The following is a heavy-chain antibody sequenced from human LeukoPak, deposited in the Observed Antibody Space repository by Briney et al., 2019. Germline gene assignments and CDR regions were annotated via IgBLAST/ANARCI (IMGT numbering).Heavy chain of an antibody. CDR1: GFTFSSYS. Sequence: GGSLRLSCAASGFTFSSYSMNWVRQAPGKGLEWVSYISSSSSTIYYADSVKGRFTISRDNAKNSLYLQMNSLRAEDTAVYYCARVASVLLWFGGSPRSHYFDYWGQGTLVTVSS. V-gene: IGHV3-48*01. CDR2: ISSSSSTI. CDR3: ARVASVLLWFGGSPRSHYFDY. D-gene: IGHD3-10*01. J-gene: IGHJ4*02.